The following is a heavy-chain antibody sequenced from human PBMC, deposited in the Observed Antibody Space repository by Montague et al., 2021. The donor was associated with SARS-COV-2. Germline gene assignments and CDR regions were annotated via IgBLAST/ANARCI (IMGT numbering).Heavy chain of an antibody. CDR2: IYSGGST. CDR1: GFTVSSNY. Sequence: SLSLSCSASGFTVSSNYMSWVRQAPGKGLERVSVIYSGGSTYYADSVKGRFTISRDNSKNTLYLQMNSLRAEDTAVYYCARDQRRYGSGSYYGPHYYYYGMDVWGQGTTVTVSS. CDR3: ARDQRRYGSGSYYGPHYYYYGMDV. J-gene: IGHJ6*02. D-gene: IGHD3-10*01. V-gene: IGHV3-66*02.